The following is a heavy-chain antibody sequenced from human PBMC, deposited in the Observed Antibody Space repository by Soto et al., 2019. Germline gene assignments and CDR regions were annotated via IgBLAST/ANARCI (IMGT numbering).Heavy chain of an antibody. CDR2: ISAYNGNT. J-gene: IGHJ3*02. CDR1: GYTFTSYG. V-gene: IGHV1-18*01. D-gene: IGHD6-19*01. Sequence: QVQLVQSGAEVKKPGASVKVSCKASGYTFTSYGISWVRQAPGQGLEWMGWISAYNGNTNYAQKLQGRVTMNTDTSTSTDYMELRSLRSDDTAVYYCARVFMQWLGQMVDAFDIRCQGTMVTVSS. CDR3: ARVFMQWLGQMVDAFDI.